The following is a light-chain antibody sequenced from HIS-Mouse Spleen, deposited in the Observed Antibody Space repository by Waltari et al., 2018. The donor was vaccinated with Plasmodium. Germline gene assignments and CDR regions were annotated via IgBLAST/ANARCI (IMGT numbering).Light chain of an antibody. CDR1: SCTNVGTYR. CDR2: YKSDSDK. J-gene: IGLJ3*02. V-gene: IGLV5-45*02. CDR3: MIWHSSAWV. Sequence: QPVLTQPSSLSASPGASASPTCTSRSCTNVGTYRISCYQPKPGSPPQYLQRYKSDSDKHQGSGVPSRFSGAKDASANAGILLISGLQSEDEADYYCMIWHSSAWVFGGGTKLTVL.